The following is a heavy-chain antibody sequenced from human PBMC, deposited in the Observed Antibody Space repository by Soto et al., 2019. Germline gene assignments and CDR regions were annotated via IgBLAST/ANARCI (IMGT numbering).Heavy chain of an antibody. V-gene: IGHV3-30-3*01. CDR2: ISYDGSNK. CDR3: ARDDTLDYSKSFSYYYYGVDV. D-gene: IGHD4-4*01. Sequence: GGSLRLSCAASGFTFSSYAMHWVRHAPGKGLEWVAVISYDGSNKYYADSVKGRFTISRDNSKNTLYLQMNSLRAEDTAVYYCARDDTLDYSKSFSYYYYGVDVWGQGTTVTVS. CDR1: GFTFSSYA. J-gene: IGHJ6*02.